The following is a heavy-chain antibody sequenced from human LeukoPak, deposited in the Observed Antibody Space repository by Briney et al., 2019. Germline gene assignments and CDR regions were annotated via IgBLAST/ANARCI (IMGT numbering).Heavy chain of an antibody. V-gene: IGHV3-23*01. J-gene: IGHJ4*02. CDR1: GFTFGDYA. CDR2: ISGSGGST. D-gene: IGHD4-11*01. CDR3: AKDWGPYSKPLGTPARTGSLFDY. Sequence: LTGGSLRLSCTASGFTFGDYAMSWVRQAPGKGLEWVSAISGSGGSTYYADSVKGRFTISRDNSKNTLYLQMNSLRAEDTAVYYCAKDWGPYSKPLGTPARTGSLFDYWGQGTLVTVSS.